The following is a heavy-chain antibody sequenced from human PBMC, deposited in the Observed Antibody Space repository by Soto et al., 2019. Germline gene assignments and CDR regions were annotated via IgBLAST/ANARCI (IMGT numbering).Heavy chain of an antibody. V-gene: IGHV4-34*01. Sequence: QVQLQQWGAGLLKPSETLSLTCAVYGGSFSGYYWSWIRQPPGKGLEWIGEINHSGSTNYNPSLKSRVAISVDTSKNQFSLKLSSVTAADTAVYYCARMGSVAGLNWFDPWGQGTLVTVSS. CDR2: INHSGST. J-gene: IGHJ5*02. D-gene: IGHD6-19*01. CDR1: GGSFSGYY. CDR3: ARMGSVAGLNWFDP.